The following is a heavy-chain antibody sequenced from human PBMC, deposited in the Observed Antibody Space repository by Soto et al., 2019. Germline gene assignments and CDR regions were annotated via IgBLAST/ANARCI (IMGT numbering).Heavy chain of an antibody. D-gene: IGHD2-8*01. Sequence: PGGSLRLSCAASGFTFSIYAMSWVRHAPGKGLEWVSAISGSGGSTYYADSVKGRFTISRDNSKNTLYLQMNSLRAEDTAVYYCAKDLSPLYCTNGVCYFDYWGQGTLVTVSS. CDR2: ISGSGGST. CDR1: GFTFSIYA. J-gene: IGHJ4*02. CDR3: AKDLSPLYCTNGVCYFDY. V-gene: IGHV3-23*01.